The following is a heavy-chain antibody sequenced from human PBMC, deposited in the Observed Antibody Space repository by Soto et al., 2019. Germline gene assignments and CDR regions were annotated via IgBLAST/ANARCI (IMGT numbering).Heavy chain of an antibody. D-gene: IGHD3-10*01. J-gene: IGHJ5*01. CDR3: VRAPYGFTSWFDS. V-gene: IGHV3-11*01. CDR2: ISSSGTTI. CDR1: GFTFSDNY. Sequence: QVQLVESGGGLVKPGGSLRLSCAASGFTFSDNYMSWIRQAPGKGLEWVSYISSSGTTIYYADSVKGRFTISRDNAKNSLYLQTDSLRAEDTAVYYCVRAPYGFTSWFDSWGQGTLVTVSS.